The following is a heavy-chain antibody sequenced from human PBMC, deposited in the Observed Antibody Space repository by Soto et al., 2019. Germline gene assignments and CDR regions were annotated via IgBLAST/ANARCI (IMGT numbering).Heavy chain of an antibody. Sequence: QLVQSGDEVKKPGASVKVSCRASGYIFNSVGISWLRQVPGQGLEWMGWVSTYSEHTKSVQKFQDRVTLTADTSTSTVHMELRSRSSADTAVYYCARDLNWNNVLGFDSWGQGTLVTVSS. D-gene: IGHD1-20*01. CDR3: ARDLNWNNVLGFDS. CDR1: GYIFNSVG. V-gene: IGHV1-18*04. J-gene: IGHJ4*02. CDR2: VSTYSEHT.